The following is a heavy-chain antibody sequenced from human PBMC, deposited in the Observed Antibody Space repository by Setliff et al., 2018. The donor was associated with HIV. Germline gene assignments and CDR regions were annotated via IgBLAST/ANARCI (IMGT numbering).Heavy chain of an antibody. D-gene: IGHD3-22*01. CDR1: GGSISSSSYY. J-gene: IGHJ6*03. CDR2: ISYSGST. Sequence: SETLSLTCTVSGGSISSSSYYWGWIRQPPGKGLEWIGHISYSGSTNYNPSLKSRVTISVDTSKNQFSLKLTSVTAADTAVYYCARRRSPPSGFYSKYYMDVWGKGTTVTVSS. CDR3: ARRRSPPSGFYSKYYMDV. V-gene: IGHV4-61*05.